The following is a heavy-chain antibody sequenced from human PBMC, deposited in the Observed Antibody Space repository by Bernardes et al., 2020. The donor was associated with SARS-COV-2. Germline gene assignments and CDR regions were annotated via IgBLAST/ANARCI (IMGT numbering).Heavy chain of an antibody. CDR1: GYTFTNYG. D-gene: IGHD5-18*01. CDR3: ARDQGGGSYGYFTP. Sequence: SVKVSCKASGYTFTNYGISWVRQAPGQGLEWMGWISAYNGNTNYAQKLQGRVTMTTDTSTSTAYMELRSLRSDDTAVYYCARDQGGGSYGYFTPWGQGTLVTVSS. J-gene: IGHJ5*02. CDR2: ISAYNGNT. V-gene: IGHV1-18*01.